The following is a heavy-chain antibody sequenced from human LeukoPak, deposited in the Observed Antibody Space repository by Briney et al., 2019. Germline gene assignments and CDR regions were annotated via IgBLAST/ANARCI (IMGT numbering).Heavy chain of an antibody. Sequence: GGSLRLSCAASGFTFSSYGMSWVRQAPGKGLEWVSAISGSGGSTYYADSVKGRFTISRDNSKNTLYLQMNSLRAEDTAVYYCAKEIPPILTGYSAPLDYWGQGTLVTVSS. D-gene: IGHD3-9*01. CDR2: ISGSGGST. CDR3: AKEIPPILTGYSAPLDY. V-gene: IGHV3-23*01. J-gene: IGHJ4*02. CDR1: GFTFSSYG.